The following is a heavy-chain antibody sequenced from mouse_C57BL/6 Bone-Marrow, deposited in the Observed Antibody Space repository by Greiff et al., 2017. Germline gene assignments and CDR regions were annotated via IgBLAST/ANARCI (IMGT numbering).Heavy chain of an antibody. V-gene: IGHV3-6*01. Sequence: EVKLEESGPGLVKPSQSLSLTCSVTGYSITSGYYWNWIRQFPGNKLEWMGYISYDGSNNYNPSLKNQISITRVTSKNQFFLKLNSVTTEDTATYYWARGLAYWGQGTLVTVSA. J-gene: IGHJ3*01. CDR1: GYSITSGYY. CDR2: ISYDGSN. CDR3: ARGLAY.